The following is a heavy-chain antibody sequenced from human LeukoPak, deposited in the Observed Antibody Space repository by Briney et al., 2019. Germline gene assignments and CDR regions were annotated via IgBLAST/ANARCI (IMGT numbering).Heavy chain of an antibody. CDR3: ARVLLADGYKEMAVVGYFDY. CDR1: GFTFSDYY. V-gene: IGHV3-11*04. J-gene: IGHJ4*02. CDR2: ISSSGSTI. Sequence: GGSLRLSCAASGFTFSDYYMSWIRQAPGKGLEWVSYISSSGSTIYYADSVNGRFTISRDNTKTSLYLQMNSLRAEDTAVYYCARVLLADGYKEMAVVGYFDYWGQGTLVTVSS. D-gene: IGHD5-24*01.